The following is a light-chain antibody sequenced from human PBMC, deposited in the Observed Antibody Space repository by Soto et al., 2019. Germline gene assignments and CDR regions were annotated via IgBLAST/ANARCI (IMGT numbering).Light chain of an antibody. CDR3: SSYTNINTRACV. Sequence: QSVLTQPASVSGSPGQSITISCTGTSGDIGSYNRVSWYQLHPGKAPKLIIYEVNDRPSGVSNRFSDSNSGNTASLTISGLQAEDEAEYYCSSYTNINTRACVFGTGTKVTVL. V-gene: IGLV2-14*01. CDR1: SGDIGSYNR. CDR2: EVN. J-gene: IGLJ1*01.